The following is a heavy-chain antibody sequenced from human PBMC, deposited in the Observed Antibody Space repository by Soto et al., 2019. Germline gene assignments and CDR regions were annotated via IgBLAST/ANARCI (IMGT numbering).Heavy chain of an antibody. CDR2: IYHTGTI. D-gene: IGHD1-26*01. Sequence: SETLSLTCTVSGGSINSGGYSWTWIRQPPGKGLEWIGFIYHTGTIYYNPSLKSRVTISVDTSKNQFSLKLSSVTAADTAVYYCAGIYSGSPGGTLRYWGQGTLVTVSS. CDR3: AGIYSGSPGGTLRY. CDR1: GGSINSGGYS. V-gene: IGHV4-30-2*05. J-gene: IGHJ4*02.